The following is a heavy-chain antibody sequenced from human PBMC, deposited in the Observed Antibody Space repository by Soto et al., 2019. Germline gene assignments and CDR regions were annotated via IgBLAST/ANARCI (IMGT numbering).Heavy chain of an antibody. CDR3: ARVSSSWYNWFDP. J-gene: IGHJ5*02. D-gene: IGHD6-13*01. CDR2: ISSSSSYI. CDR1: GFTFSSYS. V-gene: IGHV3-21*01. Sequence: GGSLRLSCAASGFTFSSYSTNWVRQAPGKGLEWVSSISSSSSYIYYADSVKGRFTISRDNAKNSLYLQMNSLRAEDTAVYYCARVSSSWYNWFDPWGQGTLVTVSS.